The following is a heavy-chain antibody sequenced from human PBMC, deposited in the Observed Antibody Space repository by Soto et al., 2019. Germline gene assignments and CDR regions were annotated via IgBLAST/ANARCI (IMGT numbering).Heavy chain of an antibody. CDR3: ARGSSIAGLYYGMDV. J-gene: IGHJ6*02. V-gene: IGHV4-31*03. CDR2: NYYSGIT. D-gene: IGHD6-6*01. Sequence: QVQLQESGPGLVKPSQTLSLTCTVSGGSISSGGYYWTWIRQHPGKGREWIGYNYYSGITYYNPYLKSRVTISLDTSKNQFSLKLSSVTAADTAVYCCARGSSIAGLYYGMDVWGQGTTVTVSS. CDR1: GGSISSGGYY.